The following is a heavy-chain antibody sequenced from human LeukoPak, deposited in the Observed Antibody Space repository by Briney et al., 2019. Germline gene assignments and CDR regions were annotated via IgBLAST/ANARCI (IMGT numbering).Heavy chain of an antibody. Sequence: PGGSLRLSCAASGFTFSNYNMHWVRQAPGKGLEWVAFIGHDGIDKYFADSVKGRFTISRDNSKNTLFLQMSSLRPEDTAVYYCARSPRRYFDWSRAGAFDYWGQGTLVTVSS. CDR3: ARSPRRYFDWSRAGAFDY. CDR2: IGHDGIDK. D-gene: IGHD3-9*01. V-gene: IGHV3-30*02. CDR1: GFTFSNYN. J-gene: IGHJ4*02.